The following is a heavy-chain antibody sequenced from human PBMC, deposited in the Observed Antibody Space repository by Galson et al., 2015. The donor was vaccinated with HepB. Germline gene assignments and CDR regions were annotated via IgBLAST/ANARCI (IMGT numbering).Heavy chain of an antibody. D-gene: IGHD1-26*01. CDR3: ATGRIVGAAYDAFDI. CDR1: GYTLTELS. V-gene: IGHV1-24*01. J-gene: IGHJ3*02. Sequence: SVKVSCKVSGYTLTELSMHWVRQAPGKGLEWMGGFDPEDGETIYAQKFQGRVTMTEDTSTDTAYMELSSLRSEDTAVYYCATGRIVGAAYDAFDIWGQGTMVTVSS. CDR2: FDPEDGET.